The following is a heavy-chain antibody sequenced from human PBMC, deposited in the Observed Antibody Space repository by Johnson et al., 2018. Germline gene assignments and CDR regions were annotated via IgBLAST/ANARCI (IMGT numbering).Heavy chain of an antibody. CDR2: VLKSGTT. CDR1: GLSVSSHH. D-gene: IGHD3-9*01. V-gene: IGHV3-66*03. CDR3: ARDPYFDNGYYYYYMDV. Sequence: QLVESGGGLVQPGGSLKLSCVASGLSVSSHHMSWVRQAPGKGLEWVSTVLKSGTTDDADSVKGRFSISRDNSKNTLSLNMNSLRAEETAVYYGARDPYFDNGYYYYYMDVWGKGTTVTVSS. J-gene: IGHJ6*03.